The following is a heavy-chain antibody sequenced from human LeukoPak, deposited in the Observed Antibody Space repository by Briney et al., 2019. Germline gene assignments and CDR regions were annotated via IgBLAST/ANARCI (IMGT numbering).Heavy chain of an antibody. CDR1: GGSISGSSYF. CDR2: IYYSGST. V-gene: IGHV4-39*02. D-gene: IGHD1-14*01. J-gene: IGHJ4*02. Sequence: PSETLSLTCTVSGGSISGSSYFWGWIRQPPGKGLEWIASIYYSGSTYYNPSLKSRVTISVDTSKNQFSLKLSSVTAADTAVYYCARDLTSDTGDYWGQGTLVTVSS. CDR3: ARDLTSDTGDY.